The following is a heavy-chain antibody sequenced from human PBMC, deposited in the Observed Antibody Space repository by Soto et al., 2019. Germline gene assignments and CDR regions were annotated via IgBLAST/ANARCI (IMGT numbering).Heavy chain of an antibody. CDR3: AHPRGYGVFDAVDI. V-gene: IGHV3-23*01. J-gene: IGHJ3*02. Sequence: EAQLLETGGGLVQPGGSLRLSCAASGFSFSTYAMNWVRQAPGEGLEWVSAISSSGGTTFYAESVRGRFTISRDNSVNTLYLQMSSLRTEDTAVYYCAHPRGYGVFDAVDIWGQGTMVTVSS. CDR1: GFSFSTYA. CDR2: ISSSGGTT. D-gene: IGHD4-17*01.